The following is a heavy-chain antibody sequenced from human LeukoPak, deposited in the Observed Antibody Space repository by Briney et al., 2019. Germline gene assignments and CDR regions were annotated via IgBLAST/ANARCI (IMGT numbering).Heavy chain of an antibody. Sequence: GGSLRLSCAASGFTLSSYEMNWVRKAPGKGLEWVSYISSSDKKNIHYADSVKGRFTISRDNAKNSLYLQMNSLRAEDTAVYYCARGPSGGNNLWMDYWGQGTLVTVSS. J-gene: IGHJ4*02. CDR1: GFTLSSYE. CDR3: ARGPSGGNNLWMDY. CDR2: ISSSDKKNI. V-gene: IGHV3-48*03. D-gene: IGHD1-20*01.